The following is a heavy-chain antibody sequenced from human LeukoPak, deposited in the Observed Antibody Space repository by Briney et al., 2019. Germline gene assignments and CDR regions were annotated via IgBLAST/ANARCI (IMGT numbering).Heavy chain of an antibody. D-gene: IGHD1-1*01. V-gene: IGHV4-39*01. CDR2: IYSSGNT. J-gene: IGHJ4*02. Sequence: SETLSLTCTVSGDSISSSSYYWGWIRQPPGKGLEWIASIYSSGNTYSNPSLKSRVSISVDTSKNQVSLKLYSVTASDAAIYYCARHLSGTTMSHYFDFWGQGTLVTVSS. CDR3: ARHLSGTTMSHYFDF. CDR1: GDSISSSSYY.